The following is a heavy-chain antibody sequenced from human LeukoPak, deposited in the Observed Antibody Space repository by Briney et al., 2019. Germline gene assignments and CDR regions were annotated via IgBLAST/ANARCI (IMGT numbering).Heavy chain of an antibody. CDR2: TYYRSEWYH. J-gene: IGHJ5*02. Sequence: SQTLSLTCAISGDSVSSNTAAWNWIRQSPSRGLEWLGRTYYRSEWYHDYAVSVKSRINMNADTSKNQFSLHLNSVIPEDTAVYYCARDAQYSRSWNWFDPWGQGTLVTVSS. CDR3: ARDAQYSRSWNWFDP. D-gene: IGHD6-13*01. V-gene: IGHV6-1*01. CDR1: GDSVSSNTAA.